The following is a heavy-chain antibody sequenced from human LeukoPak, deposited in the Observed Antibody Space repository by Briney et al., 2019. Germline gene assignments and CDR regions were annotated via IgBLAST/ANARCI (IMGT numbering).Heavy chain of an antibody. Sequence: QPGRSLRLSCATSGSTFSNFAIHWVRQAPGKGLEWVAAISYDGSNKYFADSVKGRFTISRDNSGNTLYPQMNSLRAEDTAVYYCARESGYSGYDFPFDYWGQVTLVTVSS. CDR3: ARESGYSGYDFPFDY. CDR1: GSTFSNFA. J-gene: IGHJ4*02. V-gene: IGHV3-30*04. D-gene: IGHD5-12*01. CDR2: ISYDGSNK.